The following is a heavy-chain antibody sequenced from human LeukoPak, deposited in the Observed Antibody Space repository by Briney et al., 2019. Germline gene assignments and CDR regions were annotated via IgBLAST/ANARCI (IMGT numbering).Heavy chain of an antibody. CDR1: GFTFSSYG. CDR3: AKVPYCSGGSCYWGYYYMDV. CDR2: IRYDGSNK. Sequence: GGSLRLSCAASGFTFSSYGMHWVRQAPGKGLEWVAFIRYDGSNKYYADFVKGRFTISRDNSKNTLYLQMNSLRAEDTAVYYCAKVPYCSGGSCYWGYYYMDVWGKGTTVTVSS. J-gene: IGHJ6*03. D-gene: IGHD2-15*01. V-gene: IGHV3-30*02.